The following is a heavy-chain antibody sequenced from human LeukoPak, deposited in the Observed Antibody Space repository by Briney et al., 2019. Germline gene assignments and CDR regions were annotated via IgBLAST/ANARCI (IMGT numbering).Heavy chain of an antibody. J-gene: IGHJ4*02. V-gene: IGHV3-21*04. D-gene: IGHD3-16*02. CDR3: ARAPRTYDYVWGSYRPLHLDY. CDR2: ISSSSSYI. Sequence: GGSLRLSCAASGFTFSSYSMNWVRQAPGKGLEWVSSISSSSSYIYYADSVKGRFTISRDNAKNSLYLQMNSLRAEDTAVYYCARAPRTYDYVWGSYRPLHLDYWGQGTLVTVSS. CDR1: GFTFSSYS.